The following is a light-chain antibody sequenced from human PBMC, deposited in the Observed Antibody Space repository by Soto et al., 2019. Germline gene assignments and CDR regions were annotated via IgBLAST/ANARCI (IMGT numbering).Light chain of an antibody. Sequence: EIVLTQSPATLSLSPGESATLSCRASQSVSSSLAWYQQKAGQAPRLLIYDASNRATGITARFSGSGSGTDFTLTISSLEPEDFAIYYCQQRITWPSTFGQGTKLEIK. CDR2: DAS. CDR3: QQRITWPST. CDR1: QSVSSS. V-gene: IGKV3-11*01. J-gene: IGKJ2*01.